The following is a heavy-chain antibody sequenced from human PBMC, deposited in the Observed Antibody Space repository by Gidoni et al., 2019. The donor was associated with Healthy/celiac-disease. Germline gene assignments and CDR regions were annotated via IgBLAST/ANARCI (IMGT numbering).Heavy chain of an antibody. D-gene: IGHD5-12*01. V-gene: IGHV4-39*01. Sequence: QLQLQESGPGLVKPSETLSLTCTVSGGSISSSSYYWGWIRQPPGKGLEWIGSIYYSGSTYYNPSLKSRVTISVDTSKNQFSLKLSSVTAADTAVYYCARHENLVAPFDPWGQGTLVTVSS. CDR1: GGSISSSSYY. CDR2: IYYSGST. J-gene: IGHJ5*02. CDR3: ARHENLVAPFDP.